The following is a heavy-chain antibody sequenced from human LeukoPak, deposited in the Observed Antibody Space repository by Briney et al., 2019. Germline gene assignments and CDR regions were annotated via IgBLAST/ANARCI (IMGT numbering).Heavy chain of an antibody. CDR2: IYYSGST. V-gene: IGHV4-59*08. Sequence: SETLSLTCTVSGGSISSYYWSWIRQPPGKGLEWIGYIYYSGSTNYNPSLKSRVTISVDTSKNQFSLKLSSVTAADSALYYCARVVQNSGTIDYWGQGTLVTVSS. CDR1: GGSISSYY. CDR3: ARVVQNSGTIDY. D-gene: IGHD3-10*01. J-gene: IGHJ4*02.